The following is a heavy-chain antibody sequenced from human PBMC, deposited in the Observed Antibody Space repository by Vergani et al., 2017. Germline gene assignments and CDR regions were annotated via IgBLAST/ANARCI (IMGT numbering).Heavy chain of an antibody. CDR2: IHYSGST. CDR3: ARGRIAAGLAFDY. V-gene: IGHV4-31*03. D-gene: IGHD6-13*01. J-gene: IGHJ4*02. CDR1: GGSISSGGYY. Sequence: QVQLQESGPGLVKPSQTLSLTCTVSGGSISSGGYYWSWIRQHPGKGLEWIGYIHYSGSTYYNPSLKSRVTISVDTSKNQFSLKLSSVTAADTAVYYCARGRIAAGLAFDYWGQGTLVTVSS.